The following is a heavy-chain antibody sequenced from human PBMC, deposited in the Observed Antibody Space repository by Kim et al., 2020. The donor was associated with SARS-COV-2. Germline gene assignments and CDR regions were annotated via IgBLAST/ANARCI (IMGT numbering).Heavy chain of an antibody. CDR3: ARRLRGSSGWSSFTNWFDP. CDR1: GGSISSYY. D-gene: IGHD6-19*01. CDR2: IYYSGST. V-gene: IGHV4-59*08. J-gene: IGHJ5*02. Sequence: SETLSLTCTVSGGSISSYYWSWIRQPPGKGLEWIGYIYYSGSTNYNPSLKSRVTISVDTSKNQFSLKLSSVTAADTAVYYCARRLRGSSGWSSFTNWFDPWGQGTLVTVSS.